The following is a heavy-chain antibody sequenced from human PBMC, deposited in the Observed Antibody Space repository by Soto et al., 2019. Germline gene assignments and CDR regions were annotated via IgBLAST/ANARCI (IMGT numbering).Heavy chain of an antibody. D-gene: IGHD6-19*01. V-gene: IGHV3-9*01. Sequence: EVQLVESGGGLVQPGRSLRLSCAASGFTFDDYAMHWVRQAPGKGLEWVSGISWNSGSIGYADSVKGRFTISRDNAKNSLYLQMNCLRAEVTALYYCAIGGSGWYLSPFDYWGQGTLVTLSS. CDR1: GFTFDDYA. CDR2: ISWNSGSI. CDR3: AIGGSGWYLSPFDY. J-gene: IGHJ4*02.